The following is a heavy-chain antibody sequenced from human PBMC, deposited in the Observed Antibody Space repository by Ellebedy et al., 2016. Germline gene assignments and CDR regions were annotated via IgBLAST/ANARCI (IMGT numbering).Heavy chain of an antibody. J-gene: IGHJ4*02. D-gene: IGHD3-3*02. CDR2: IHHDGRT. Sequence: GSLRLSCTVSGDSITNNYYYWGWVRQPPGKGLEWIGSIHHDGRTYYNPSLKSRVTFSVDASKNQYSLRLRSVTAADTAVYYCATLLAYLAEGLYWGQGILVTVSS. CDR1: GDSITNNYYY. CDR3: ATLLAYLAEGLY. V-gene: IGHV4-39*01.